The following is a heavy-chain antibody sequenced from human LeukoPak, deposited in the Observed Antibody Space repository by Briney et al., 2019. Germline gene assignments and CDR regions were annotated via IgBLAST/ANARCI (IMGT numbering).Heavy chain of an antibody. CDR3: ARDGGTYSGSYPVPPDYYYYGMDV. CDR1: GHTFTGYH. V-gene: IGHV1-18*04. D-gene: IGHD1-26*01. CDR2: ISAYNGNT. J-gene: IGHJ6*02. Sequence: PWASVKVSCKASGHTFTGYHMHWVRQAPGQGLEWMGWISAYNGNTNYAQKLQGRVTMTTDTSTSTAYMELRSLRSDDTAVYYCARDGGTYSGSYPVPPDYYYYGMDVWGQGTTVTVSS.